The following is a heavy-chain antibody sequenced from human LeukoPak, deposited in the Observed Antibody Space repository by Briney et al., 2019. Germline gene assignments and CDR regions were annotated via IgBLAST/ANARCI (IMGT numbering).Heavy chain of an antibody. Sequence: GGSLRLSCAASGFTFSSYGMHWVRQAPGKGLEWVAFIRYGVSNKYYADSVKGRFTISRDNSKNTLYLQMNSLRAEDTAVYYCAKDAPRIAAVSYYYYYYGMDVWGQGTTVTVSS. J-gene: IGHJ6*02. CDR2: IRYGVSNK. CDR3: AKDAPRIAAVSYYYYYYGMDV. V-gene: IGHV3-30*02. CDR1: GFTFSSYG. D-gene: IGHD6-13*01.